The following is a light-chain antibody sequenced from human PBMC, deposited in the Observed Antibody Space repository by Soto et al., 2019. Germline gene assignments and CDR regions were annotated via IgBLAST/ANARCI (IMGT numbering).Light chain of an antibody. Sequence: EILFTLSPATLSLSPGERPTISCRASQSVSRYLAWYQQKPGQAPRLLIYDASYTATGIPARFSGSGSVTDFTITISSLEPEDFAVYYCQQRSNWITFGQGARLEIK. CDR1: QSVSRY. V-gene: IGKV3-11*01. CDR2: DAS. CDR3: QQRSNWIT. J-gene: IGKJ5*01.